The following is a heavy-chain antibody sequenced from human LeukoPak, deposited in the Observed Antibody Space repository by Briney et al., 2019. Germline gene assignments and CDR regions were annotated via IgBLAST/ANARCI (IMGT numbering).Heavy chain of an antibody. CDR1: GGSINNDY. D-gene: IGHD5-24*01. Sequence: SETLSLTCTVSGGSINNDYWSWIRQPPGNGLEWIGYMYYSRSTNYNPSLKSRVTTSVDTSKNQFSLRLSSVTAADTAVYYCARDVGGGWLQSWGHGTLVTVSS. J-gene: IGHJ4*01. CDR3: ARDVGGGWLQS. CDR2: MYYSRST. V-gene: IGHV4-59*01.